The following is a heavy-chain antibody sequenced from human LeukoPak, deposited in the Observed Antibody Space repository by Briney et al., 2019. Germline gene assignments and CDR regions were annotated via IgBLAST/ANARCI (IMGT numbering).Heavy chain of an antibody. CDR2: INRSGST. CDR3: ARGPGTTISYYGMDV. J-gene: IGHJ6*02. D-gene: IGHD1-7*01. V-gene: IGHV4-34*01. Sequence: PSETLSLTCAVYGESFSGYYWRWIRQPPGKGLEWIGEINRSGSTNYNPSLKSRLTISVDTSKNHLSLKLSSVTAADTAVYYCARGPGTTISYYGMDVWGQGTTVTVSS. CDR1: GESFSGYY.